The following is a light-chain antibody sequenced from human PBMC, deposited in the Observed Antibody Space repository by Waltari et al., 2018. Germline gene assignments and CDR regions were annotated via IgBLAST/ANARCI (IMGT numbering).Light chain of an antibody. Sequence: ATPNEKVTITCRASQNIGTDLHWYQQKPYQSPNLLIRYASRSFSGVPSRFSGSGSGTTFTLTISSLQAEDAATYYCHQSGSLPFTFGPGTKVDIK. CDR1: QNIGTD. J-gene: IGKJ3*01. CDR3: HQSGSLPFT. CDR2: YAS. V-gene: IGKV6-21*01.